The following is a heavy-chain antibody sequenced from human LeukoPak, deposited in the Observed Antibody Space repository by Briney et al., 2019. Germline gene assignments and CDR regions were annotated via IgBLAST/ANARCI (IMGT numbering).Heavy chain of an antibody. CDR3: ARDRVRYCSGGSCSADY. Sequence: GGSLRLSCAASGFTFSSYAMHWVRQAPGKGLEWVAVISYDGSNKYYADSVKGRFTISRDNSKNTLYLQMNNLGAEETAVYYCARDRVRYCSGGSCSADYWGQGTLVTVSS. J-gene: IGHJ4*02. D-gene: IGHD2-15*01. CDR2: ISYDGSNK. V-gene: IGHV3-30*04. CDR1: GFTFSSYA.